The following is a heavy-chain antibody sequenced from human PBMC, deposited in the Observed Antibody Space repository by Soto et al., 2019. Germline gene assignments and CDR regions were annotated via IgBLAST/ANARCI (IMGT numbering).Heavy chain of an antibody. CDR2: MNPNSGNT. Sequence: ASVKVSCKASGYIFSGGDVNWVRQATGQGLEWLGWMNPNSGNTGYAQEFQGRVTMTRNNSIGTAYMELRSLRSEDSAVYYCARGXGRSIAVAGRLYYGLDVWGQGTTVTVSS. CDR3: ARGXGRSIAVAGRLYYGLDV. V-gene: IGHV1-8*01. CDR1: GYIFSGGD. D-gene: IGHD6-19*01. J-gene: IGHJ6*02.